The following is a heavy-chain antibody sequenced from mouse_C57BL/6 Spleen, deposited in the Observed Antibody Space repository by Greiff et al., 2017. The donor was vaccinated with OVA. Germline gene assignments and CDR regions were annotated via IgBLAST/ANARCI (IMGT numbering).Heavy chain of an antibody. Sequence: EVKLQQSGPGLMKPSQSLSLTCSVTGYSITSGYYWNWIRQFPGNKLEWMGYISYDGSNNYNPSLKNRISITRDTSKNQFFLKLNSVTTEDTATYYCARAPLLGYFDVWGTGTTVTVSS. V-gene: IGHV3-6*01. CDR1: GYSITSGYY. CDR3: ARAPLLGYFDV. CDR2: ISYDGSN. J-gene: IGHJ1*03.